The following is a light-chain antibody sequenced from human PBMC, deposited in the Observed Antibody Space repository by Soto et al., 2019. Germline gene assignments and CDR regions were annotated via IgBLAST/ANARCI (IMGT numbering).Light chain of an antibody. CDR3: QQYGGSPPAYT. CDR1: QSVSSSY. J-gene: IGKJ2*01. V-gene: IGKV3-20*01. CDR2: DAS. Sequence: EIVLTQSPGTLSLSPGERATLSCRASQSVSSSYLAWYQQKPGQAPRLLIYDASSRATGIPDRFSGGGSGTDFTLTISRLEPEDFAVYYCQQYGGSPPAYTFGLGTRLEI.